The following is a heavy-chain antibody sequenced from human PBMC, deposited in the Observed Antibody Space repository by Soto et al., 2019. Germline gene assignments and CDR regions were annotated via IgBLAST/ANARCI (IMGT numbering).Heavy chain of an antibody. V-gene: IGHV1-69*01. CDR1: GGTFSSYA. CDR2: IIPIFGTA. D-gene: IGHD2-15*01. J-gene: IGHJ6*02. Sequence: QVQLVQSGAEVKKPGSSVKVSCKASGGTFSSYAISWVRQAPGQGLEWLGGIIPIFGTANYAQKFQGRVTITADESTSTAYMGLSSLRSEATAVYYCARVDCGLVPVDCSGSSCYYYYGMVVWGQGTTVSASS. CDR3: ARVDCGLVPVDCSGSSCYYYYGMVV.